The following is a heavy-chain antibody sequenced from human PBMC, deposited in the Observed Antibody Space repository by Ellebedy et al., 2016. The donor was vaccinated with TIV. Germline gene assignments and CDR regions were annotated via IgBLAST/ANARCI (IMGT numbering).Heavy chain of an antibody. Sequence: GGSLRLSCAASGFTFSSFAMHWVRQAPGKGLEWLSVISGGGDSTYHAGSVKGRSTITRDNSKNTLYLQMDRLRAEDTAVYYCAKGTSSGFNYDRVGFEYWGQGTLATVSP. CDR2: ISGGGDST. CDR1: GFTFSSFA. J-gene: IGHJ4*02. V-gene: IGHV3-23*01. CDR3: AKGTSSGFNYDRVGFEY. D-gene: IGHD3-22*01.